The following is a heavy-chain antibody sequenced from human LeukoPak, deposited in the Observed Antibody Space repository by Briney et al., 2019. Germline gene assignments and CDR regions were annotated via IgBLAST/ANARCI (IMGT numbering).Heavy chain of an antibody. V-gene: IGHV1-18*01. CDR1: GYTFTSYG. CDR2: ISAYNGNT. J-gene: IGHJ5*02. CDR3: ARDSCSSTSCQNWFDP. D-gene: IGHD2-2*01. Sequence: ASVKVSCKASGYTFTSYGISWVRQAPGQGLEWMGWISAYNGNTNYAQKLQGRVTMTTDTSTSTAYMELRSLRSDDTAVYYCARDSCSSTSCQNWFDPWGQGTLVTVSS.